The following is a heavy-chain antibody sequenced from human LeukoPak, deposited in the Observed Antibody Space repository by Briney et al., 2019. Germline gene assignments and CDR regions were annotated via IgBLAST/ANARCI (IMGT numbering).Heavy chain of an antibody. CDR1: GGSMSSYY. CDR2: IYYSGST. J-gene: IGHJ4*02. Sequence: SETLSLTCTVSGGSMSSYYWSWIRQPPGKGLEWIGYIYYSGSTNYNPSLKSRVTISVDTSKNQFSLKLSSVTAADTAVYYCARVLRGGLEYFDYWGQGTLVTVSS. CDR3: ARVLRGGLEYFDY. V-gene: IGHV4-59*12.